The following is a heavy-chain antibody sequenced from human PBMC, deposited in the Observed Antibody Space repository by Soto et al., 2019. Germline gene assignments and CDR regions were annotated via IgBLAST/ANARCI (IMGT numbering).Heavy chain of an antibody. Sequence: SGPTLVNPTQTLTLTCTFSGFSLSTSGVGVGWIRQPPGKALERLALIYWNDDKRYSPSLKSRLTITKDTSKNQVVLTMTNMDPVDTATYYCAHRPRVADSSGYYYWGQGTLVTVSS. CDR1: GFSLSTSGVG. CDR2: IYWNDDK. V-gene: IGHV2-5*01. J-gene: IGHJ4*02. D-gene: IGHD3-22*01. CDR3: AHRPRVADSSGYYY.